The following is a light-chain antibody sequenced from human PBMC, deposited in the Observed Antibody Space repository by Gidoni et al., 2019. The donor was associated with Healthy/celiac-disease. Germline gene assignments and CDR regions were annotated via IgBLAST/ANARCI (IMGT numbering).Light chain of an antibody. J-gene: IGLJ3*02. V-gene: IGLV1-47*01. CDR1: SSNIGSNY. Sequence: QSVLTQPPSASGTPGQRVTISCSGSSSNIGSNYVSWYQQLPGTAPKLLIYRNNQRPSGVPDRFSGYKSGTSASLAISGLRSEDEADYYCAAWDDSLSGPVFGGGTKLTVL. CDR3: AAWDDSLSGPV. CDR2: RNN.